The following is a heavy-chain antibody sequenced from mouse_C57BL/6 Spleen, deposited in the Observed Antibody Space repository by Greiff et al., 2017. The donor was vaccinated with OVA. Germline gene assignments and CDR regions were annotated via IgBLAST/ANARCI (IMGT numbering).Heavy chain of an antibody. J-gene: IGHJ2*01. CDR3: ARYISFLRGISQYYFDS. CDR2: IRNKANGYTT. D-gene: IGHD1-1*01. V-gene: IGHV7-3*01. Sequence: EVKLVESGGGLVQPGGSLSLSCAASGFTFTDYYMSWVRQPPGKALEWLGFIRNKANGYTTEYSASVKGRFTISRDNSQSIIYLQMNALRAEDSAPYYCARYISFLRGISQYYFDSWGQGTTLTVS. CDR1: GFTFTDYY.